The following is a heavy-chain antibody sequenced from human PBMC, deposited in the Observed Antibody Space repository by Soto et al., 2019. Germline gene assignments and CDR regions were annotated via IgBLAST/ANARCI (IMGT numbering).Heavy chain of an antibody. CDR1: GFTFSSYA. CDR2: ISDSGGGT. Sequence: EVQLLESGGGLVQPGGSLRLSCAAFGFTFSSYAMSWVRQAPGKGLEWVSAISDSGGGTYYADSVKGRFTISRDNSKNTLNLKMNSLRAEDTAVYYCAKGNSGRYYYGMDVWGQGTTVTVSS. J-gene: IGHJ6*02. CDR3: AKGNSGRYYYGMDV. V-gene: IGHV3-23*01. D-gene: IGHD1-1*01.